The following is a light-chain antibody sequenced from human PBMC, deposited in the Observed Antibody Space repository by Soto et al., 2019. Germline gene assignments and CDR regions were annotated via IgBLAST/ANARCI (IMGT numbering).Light chain of an antibody. CDR1: SSDVGGYNY. Sequence: QSALTQPASVSGSPGQSITISCTGTSSDVGGYNYVSWYQQHPAKAPKLMIYDVTDRPSGVSNRFSGSKSDNTASLTISGLQAEDEADYYCSSYTSSRTVVFGGGTQLTVL. V-gene: IGLV2-14*01. J-gene: IGLJ2*01. CDR2: DVT. CDR3: SSYTSSRTVV.